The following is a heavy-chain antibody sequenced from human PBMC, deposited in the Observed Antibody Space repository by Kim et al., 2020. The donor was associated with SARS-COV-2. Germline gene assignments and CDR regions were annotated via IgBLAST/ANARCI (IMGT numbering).Heavy chain of an antibody. CDR1: GGSFSGYY. V-gene: IGHV4-34*01. CDR2: INHSGST. CDR3: ARAIYGDYVYYYYGMDV. J-gene: IGHJ6*01. Sequence: SETLSLTCAVYGGSFSGYYWSWIRQPPGKGLEWIGEINHSGSTNYNPSLESRVTISVDTAKNQFSLKLSSVTAADTAVYYCARAIYGDYVYYYYGMDVWG. D-gene: IGHD4-17*01.